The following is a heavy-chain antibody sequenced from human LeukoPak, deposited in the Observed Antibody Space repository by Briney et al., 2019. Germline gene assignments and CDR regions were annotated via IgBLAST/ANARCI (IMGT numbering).Heavy chain of an antibody. CDR2: IYTSGST. V-gene: IGHV4-61*02. D-gene: IGHD6-19*01. J-gene: IGHJ4*02. Sequence: PSETLSLTCTVSGGSISSGSYYWSWIRQPAGKGLEWIGRIYTSGSTNYNPSLKSRVTISIDTSKKQFSLKVSSVTAADTAVYYCARGAGWYNYWGQGTLVTVSS. CDR1: GGSISSGSYY. CDR3: ARGAGWYNY.